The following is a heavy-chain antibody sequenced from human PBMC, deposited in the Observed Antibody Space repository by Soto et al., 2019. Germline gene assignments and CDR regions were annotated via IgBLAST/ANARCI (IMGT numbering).Heavy chain of an antibody. V-gene: IGHV4-34*01. CDR2: INHSGST. CDR1: GGSFSGYY. D-gene: IGHD3-3*01. Sequence: PSETLSLTCAVYGGSFSGYYWSWIRQPPGKGLEWIGEINHSGSTNYNPSLKSRVTISVDTSKNQFSLKLSSVTAADTAVYYCARTTYYDFWSGYFENYYGMDVCGQGTTVTVS. J-gene: IGHJ6*02. CDR3: ARTTYYDFWSGYFENYYGMDV.